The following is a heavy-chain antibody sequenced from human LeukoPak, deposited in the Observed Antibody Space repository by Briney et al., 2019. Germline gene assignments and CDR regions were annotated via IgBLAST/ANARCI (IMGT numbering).Heavy chain of an antibody. J-gene: IGHJ5*02. CDR1: GYTFTDYY. Sequence: GASVKVSCKASGYTFTDYYMHWVRQAPGQGLEWMGWINPNSGGTNYTQKFQGRVTMTRDTSISTAYMGLSRLRSDDTAVYYCAREHGWDANWFDPWGQGTLVTVSS. V-gene: IGHV1-2*02. CDR3: AREHGWDANWFDP. D-gene: IGHD3-16*01. CDR2: INPNSGGT.